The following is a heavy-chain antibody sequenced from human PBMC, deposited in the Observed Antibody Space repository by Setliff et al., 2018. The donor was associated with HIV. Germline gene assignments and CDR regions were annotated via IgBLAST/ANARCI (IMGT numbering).Heavy chain of an antibody. J-gene: IGHJ4*02. Sequence: PGGSLRLSCEASGFTVSSYWMHWVRQAPGKGLVWVSSISSSSSYIYYADSVKGRFTISRDNAKNSLSLQVNSLRAEDTAVYYCARASAQGYSDYESPFDYWGQGTLVTVSS. CDR2: ISSSSSYI. V-gene: IGHV3-21*01. CDR1: GFTVSSYW. D-gene: IGHD5-12*01. CDR3: ARASAQGYSDYESPFDY.